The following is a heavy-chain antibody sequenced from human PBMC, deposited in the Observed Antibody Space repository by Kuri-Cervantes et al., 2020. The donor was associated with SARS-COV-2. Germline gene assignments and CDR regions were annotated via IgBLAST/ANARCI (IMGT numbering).Heavy chain of an antibody. D-gene: IGHD1-1*01. CDR2: ISYDGSNK. Sequence: GESLKISCAASGFTFSSYAMSWVRQAPGKGLEWVALISYDGSNKYYADSVKGRFTISRDNSKNTLYLQMNSLRAEDTAVYYCVRDGDHWNFDYWGQGTLVTVSS. CDR3: VRDGDHWNFDY. V-gene: IGHV3-30-3*01. CDR1: GFTFSSYA. J-gene: IGHJ4*02.